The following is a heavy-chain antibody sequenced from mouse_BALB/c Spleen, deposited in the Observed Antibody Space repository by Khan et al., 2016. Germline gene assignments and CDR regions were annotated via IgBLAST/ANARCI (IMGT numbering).Heavy chain of an antibody. CDR1: GYTFTSSW. D-gene: IGHD1-1*02. CDR3: AGGVPFDD. Sequence: QVRLQQSGAELARPGASVKLSCKASGYTFTSSWMLWVKQRPGQGLEWIGAIYPGDGDTRYTQKFKGRATLTADKSSSTAYMQLSSLASEDSALYYSAGGVPFDDCDQGTTLTVS. V-gene: IGHV1-87*01. CDR2: IYPGDGDT. J-gene: IGHJ2*01.